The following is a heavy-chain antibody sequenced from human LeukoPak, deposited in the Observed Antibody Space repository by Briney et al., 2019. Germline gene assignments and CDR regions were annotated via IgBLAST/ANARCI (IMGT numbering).Heavy chain of an antibody. D-gene: IGHD3-10*02. CDR1: GGSISSGGYY. CDR2: IYYSGST. V-gene: IGHV4-31*03. CDR3: ARDLFRGYFDY. Sequence: SETLSLTCTVSGGSISSGGYYWSWIRQHPGKGLEWIGYIYYSGSTYYNPSLKSRVTVSVDTSKNQFSLKLSSVTAADTAVYYCARDLFRGYFDYWGQGTLVTVSS. J-gene: IGHJ4*02.